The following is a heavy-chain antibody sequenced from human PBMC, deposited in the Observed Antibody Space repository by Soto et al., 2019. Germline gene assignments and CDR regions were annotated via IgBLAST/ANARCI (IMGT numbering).Heavy chain of an antibody. CDR2: IYYSGST. J-gene: IGHJ4*02. CDR3: ARWNYCSSTSCYVGSKTFDY. CDR1: GGSISSGGYY. V-gene: IGHV4-31*03. Sequence: PWETLSLTCTVSGGSISSGGYYWSWIRQHPGKGLEWIGYIYYSGSTYYNPSLKSRVTISVDTSKNQFSLKLSSVTAADTAVYYCARWNYCSSTSCYVGSKTFDYWGQGTLVTVSS. D-gene: IGHD2-2*01.